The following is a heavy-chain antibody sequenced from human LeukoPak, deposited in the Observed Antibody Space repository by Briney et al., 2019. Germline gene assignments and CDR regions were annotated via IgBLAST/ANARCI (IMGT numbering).Heavy chain of an antibody. CDR1: GFTFSSYG. D-gene: IGHD1-1*01. Sequence: GGSLRLSCAASGFTFSSYGMHWVRQAPGKGLEGVAVISYDGSNKYYADSVKGGFTISRDNSKNTLYLQMNSLRAEDTAVYYCARDENNWNDEYYFDYWGQGTLVTVSS. J-gene: IGHJ4*02. CDR3: ARDENNWNDEYYFDY. V-gene: IGHV3-30*03. CDR2: ISYDGSNK.